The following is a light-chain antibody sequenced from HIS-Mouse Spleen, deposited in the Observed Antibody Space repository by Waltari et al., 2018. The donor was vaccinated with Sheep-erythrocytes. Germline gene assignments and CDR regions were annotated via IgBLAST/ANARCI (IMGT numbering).Light chain of an antibody. J-gene: IGKJ4*01. CDR2: AAS. CDR3: QQSYSTPPLT. V-gene: IGKV1-39*01. CDR1: KSISSY. Sequence: DIQMTQSPSSLSASVVERVTITCRASKSISSYLNWYQQKPGKAPKLRIYAASSLQSGVPSRFSCSGFETDFTLTISSLQPEDFATYYFQQSYSTPPLTFGGGSKVEIK.